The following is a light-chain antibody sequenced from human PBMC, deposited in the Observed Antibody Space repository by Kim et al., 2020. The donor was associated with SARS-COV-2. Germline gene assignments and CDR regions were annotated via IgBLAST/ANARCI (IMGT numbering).Light chain of an antibody. CDR3: QSYDSSSVV. CDR2: EDN. J-gene: IGLJ2*01. V-gene: IGLV6-57*03. Sequence: GKTVTISCTRSSGSIASTYVQWYQQRPGSAPTPVIYEDNQRPSGVPDRFSGSIDSSSNSASLTISGLKTEDEPDYYCQSYDSSSVVFGGGTQLTVL. CDR1: SGSIASTY.